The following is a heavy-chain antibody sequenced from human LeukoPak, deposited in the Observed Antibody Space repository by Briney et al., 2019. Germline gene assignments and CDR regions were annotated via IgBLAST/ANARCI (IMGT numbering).Heavy chain of an antibody. J-gene: IGHJ4*02. D-gene: IGHD6-19*01. V-gene: IGHV3-20*03. CDR1: GGHKYDLV. CDR2: INWDGTNT. CDR3: IKHLRSSGSYLDY. Sequence: GGSLRLSHSPCGGHKYDLVKLGPRQAPGKGLEWVSGINWDGTNTYYAESVKGRFTISRDSDDKSLYLQMNSLRDDDTAFYYWIKHLRSSGSYLDYWGQGTLVTVSS.